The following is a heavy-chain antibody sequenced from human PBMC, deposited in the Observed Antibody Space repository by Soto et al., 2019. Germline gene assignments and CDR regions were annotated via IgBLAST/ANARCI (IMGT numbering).Heavy chain of an antibody. CDR1: GFIFDNYA. J-gene: IGHJ4*02. CDR2: ISGSGHAT. Sequence: EVKLLESGGGLVPPGASARLSCITSGFIFDNYAISWVRQSPGRGLEWVAAISGSGHATYYTQSVQGRFIISRDKSKKTVFLQMHNLRAEDTAVYYCAKGRYFDSSGGCANYWGLGTLVTVSS. V-gene: IGHV3-23*01. D-gene: IGHD3-22*01. CDR3: AKGRYFDSSGGCANY.